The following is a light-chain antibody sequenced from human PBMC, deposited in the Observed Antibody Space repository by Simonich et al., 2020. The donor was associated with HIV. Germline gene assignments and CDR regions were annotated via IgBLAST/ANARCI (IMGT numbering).Light chain of an antibody. J-gene: IGLJ3*02. CDR3: VLYMGSGIWV. CDR2: STN. CDR1: SGSVSTSYF. Sequence: QTVVTQEPSFSVSPGGTVTLTCGLSSGSVSTSYFPSWYQPTPGQAPRTLLYSTNTRSAGVPVRFSGSILGNKAALTRTGAQAEDESDYYCVLYMGSGIWVFGGGTKLTVL. V-gene: IGLV8-61*01.